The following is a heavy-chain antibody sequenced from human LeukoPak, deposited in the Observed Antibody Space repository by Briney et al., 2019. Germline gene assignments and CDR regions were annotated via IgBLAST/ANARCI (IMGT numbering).Heavy chain of an antibody. CDR3: AASSLIAVAGTDY. CDR1: GFTFSSYA. V-gene: IGHV3-30-3*01. J-gene: IGHJ4*02. Sequence: QPGRSLRLSCAASGFTFSSYAMHWVRQAPGKGLEWVAVISYDGSSKYYADSVKGRFTISRDNSKNTLYLQMNSLRAEDTAVYYCAASSLIAVAGTDYWGQGTLVTVSS. D-gene: IGHD6-19*01. CDR2: ISYDGSSK.